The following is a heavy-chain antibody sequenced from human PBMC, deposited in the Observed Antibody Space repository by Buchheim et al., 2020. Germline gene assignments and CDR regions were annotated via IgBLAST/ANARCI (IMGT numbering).Heavy chain of an antibody. V-gene: IGHV3-30*18. CDR1: GFTFSSYG. CDR3: AKTNYYESSGYIDY. J-gene: IGHJ4*02. Sequence: QVQLVESGGGVVQPGRSLRLSCAASGFTFSSYGMHWVRQAPGKGLEWVAVISYDGSNAYYADSVKGRFTISRANSKNTPYLQMNSLRAEDTAVFYCAKTNYYESSGYIDYWGQGTL. CDR2: ISYDGSNA. D-gene: IGHD3-22*01.